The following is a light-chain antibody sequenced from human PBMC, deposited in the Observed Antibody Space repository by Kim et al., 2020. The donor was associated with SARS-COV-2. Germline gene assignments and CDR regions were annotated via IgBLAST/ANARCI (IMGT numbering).Light chain of an antibody. CDR1: SSNIGAGYD. CDR3: QSYDSSLSGSGV. Sequence: QSVLTQPPSVSGAPGQRVTISCTGSSSNIGAGYDVHWYQQLPGTAPKLLIYGNSNRPSGVPDRCSGSTSGTSASLAITGLQAEDEADYYCQSYDSSLSGSGVFGTGTKVTVL. V-gene: IGLV1-40*01. CDR2: GNS. J-gene: IGLJ1*01.